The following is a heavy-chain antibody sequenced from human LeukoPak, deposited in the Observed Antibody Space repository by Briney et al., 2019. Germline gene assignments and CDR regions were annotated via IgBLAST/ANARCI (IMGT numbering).Heavy chain of an antibody. CDR3: AKGPLLWFGESTYYFDY. J-gene: IGHJ4*02. CDR1: GFTFSSYG. D-gene: IGHD3-10*01. V-gene: IGHV3-30*18. CDR2: ISYDGSNK. Sequence: GGSLRLSCAASGFTFSSYGVHWVRQAPGKGLEWVAVISYDGSNKYYADSVKGRFTISRDNSKNTLYLQMNSLRAEDTAVYYCAKGPLLWFGESTYYFDYWGQGILVTVSS.